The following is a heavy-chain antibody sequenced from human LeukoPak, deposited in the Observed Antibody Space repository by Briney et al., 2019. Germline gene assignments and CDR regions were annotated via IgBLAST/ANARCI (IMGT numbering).Heavy chain of an antibody. V-gene: IGHV1-69*13. J-gene: IGHJ6*02. Sequence: VASVKVSCKASGGTFSSYAISWVRQAPGQGLEWMGGIIPIFGTANYAQKFQGRVTITADESTSTAYMELSSLRSEDTAVYYCARDRHYYDSSGRYYYYGMDVWGQGTTVTVSS. D-gene: IGHD3-22*01. CDR2: IIPIFGTA. CDR3: ARDRHYYDSSGRYYYYGMDV. CDR1: GGTFSSYA.